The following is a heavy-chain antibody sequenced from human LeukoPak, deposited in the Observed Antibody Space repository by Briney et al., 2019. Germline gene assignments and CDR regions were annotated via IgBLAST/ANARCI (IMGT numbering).Heavy chain of an antibody. Sequence: GGSLRLSCAASAFTFSSYGMHWVRQAPGKGLEWVAVISYDGSNKYYADSVKGRFTISRDNSKNTLYLQMNSLRAEDTAVYYCAKDLDRKRNYYGSGSYFSEIYYYYYGMDVWGQGTTVTVSS. CDR3: AKDLDRKRNYYGSGSYFSEIYYYYYGMDV. D-gene: IGHD3-10*01. CDR2: ISYDGSNK. CDR1: AFTFSSYG. J-gene: IGHJ6*02. V-gene: IGHV3-30*18.